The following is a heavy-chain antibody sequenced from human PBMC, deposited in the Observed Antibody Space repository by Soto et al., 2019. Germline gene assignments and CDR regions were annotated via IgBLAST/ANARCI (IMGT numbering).Heavy chain of an antibody. D-gene: IGHD5-18*01. CDR2: IYYSGTT. CDR3: ARALIQLWPHYYYGMDV. Sequence: PSETLSLTCSVSGGSISSGDYYWSWIRQPPGKGLEWIGYIYYSGTTYYNPSLKSRVTISVDMSKNQFSLKVSSVTAADTAVYYCARALIQLWPHYYYGMDVWGQGTTVTVSS. V-gene: IGHV4-30-4*01. J-gene: IGHJ6*02. CDR1: GGSISSGDYY.